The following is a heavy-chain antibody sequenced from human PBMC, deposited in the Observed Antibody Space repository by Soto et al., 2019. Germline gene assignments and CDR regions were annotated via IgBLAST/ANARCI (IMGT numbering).Heavy chain of an antibody. Sequence: SETLSLTCTVSGGSISSGSYHWGWIRQAPGKGLEWIGNTHYSGSAYYNPSLKSRVTISVDTSNSQVSLRLSSVTAADTAIYYCARTANWLDPWGQGTLVTVS. CDR2: THYSGSA. CDR3: ARTANWLDP. J-gene: IGHJ5*02. V-gene: IGHV4-39*01. CDR1: GGSISSGSYH.